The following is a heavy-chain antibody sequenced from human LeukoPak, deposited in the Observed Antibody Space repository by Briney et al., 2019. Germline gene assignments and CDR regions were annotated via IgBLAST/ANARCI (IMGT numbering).Heavy chain of an antibody. D-gene: IGHD3-3*01. CDR2: IYGDGRT. J-gene: IGHJ4*02. Sequence: GGSLRLSCVVSGFSVSNNYIIWVRQAPGNGLERVSVIYGDGRTSHSASVRGRFTISRDNSRNIVSLQMNNLRAEDTAVYYCARGRGLGVISPYFDYWGQGTLVTVSS. V-gene: IGHV3-53*01. CDR1: GFSVSNNY. CDR3: ARGRGLGVISPYFDY.